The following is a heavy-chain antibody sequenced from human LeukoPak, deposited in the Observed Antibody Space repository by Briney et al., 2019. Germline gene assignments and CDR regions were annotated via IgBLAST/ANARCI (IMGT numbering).Heavy chain of an antibody. V-gene: IGHV1-69*04. CDR2: IIPILGIA. Sequence: GASVKVSCKASGSTFSSYAISWVRQAPGQGLEWMGRIIPILGIANYAQKFQGRVTITADKSTSTAHMELSSLRSEDTAVYYCARTSQVTMVRGVFDYSGQGTLVTVSS. CDR1: GSTFSSYA. CDR3: ARTSQVTMVRGVFDY. J-gene: IGHJ4*02. D-gene: IGHD3-10*01.